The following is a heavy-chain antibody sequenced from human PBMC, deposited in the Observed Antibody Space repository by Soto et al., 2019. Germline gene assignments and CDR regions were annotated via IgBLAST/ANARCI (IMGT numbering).Heavy chain of an antibody. V-gene: IGHV4-31*03. CDR1: GGSISTVGHY. CDR3: ARATGTLRSRNCDY. D-gene: IGHD1-1*01. CDR2: IYHTGST. J-gene: IGHJ4*02. Sequence: SETLSLTCSVSGGSISTVGHYWTWIRQPPGRGLEWIGSIYHTGSTYYSKSLRSRLTMSVDTSKSQFSLRLSSVTAADTAVYYCARATGTLRSRNCDYWGQGSLVTVSS.